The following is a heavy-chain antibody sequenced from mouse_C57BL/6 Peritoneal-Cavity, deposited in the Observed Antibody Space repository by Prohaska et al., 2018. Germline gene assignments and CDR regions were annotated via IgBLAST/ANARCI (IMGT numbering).Heavy chain of an antibody. V-gene: IGHV11-2*01. CDR2: INSYGSAI. Sequence: EVQLLETGGGLVQPGWSRGLSCEGSGFTFSGFWMSWVRQTPGKTLEWIGDINSYGSAINYAPSIKDRFTIFRDNDKSTLYLQMSNVRSEDTATYFCMRYGNYWYFDVWGTGTTVTVSS. CDR3: MRYGNYWYFDV. D-gene: IGHD2-1*01. CDR1: GFTFSGFW. J-gene: IGHJ1*03.